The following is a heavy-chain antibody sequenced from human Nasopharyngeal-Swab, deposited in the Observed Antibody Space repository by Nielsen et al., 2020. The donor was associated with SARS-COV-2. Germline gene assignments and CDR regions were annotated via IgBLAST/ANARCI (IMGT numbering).Heavy chain of an antibody. V-gene: IGHV1-8*02. D-gene: IGHD2-2*01. Sequence: ASVKVSCKASGYTFTSYGINWVRQASGQGLEWMGWMHPNSGNTGYAQKFQGRVTMTRSTSISTAYMELSSLRSEDTAVYYCARGGYCSSTSCSYYYYGMDVWGQGTTVIVSS. CDR1: GYTFTSYG. J-gene: IGHJ6*02. CDR3: ARGGYCSSTSCSYYYYGMDV. CDR2: MHPNSGNT.